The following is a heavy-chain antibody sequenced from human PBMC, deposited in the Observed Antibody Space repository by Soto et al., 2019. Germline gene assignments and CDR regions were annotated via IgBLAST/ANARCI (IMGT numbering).Heavy chain of an antibody. V-gene: IGHV3-33*01. J-gene: IGHJ4*02. Sequence: QVQLVESGGGVVQPGRSLRLSCAASGFTFSSCGMHWVRQAPGKGLEWVAVIYYDGSNKYYADSVKGRFTISRDNSKNTLYLQMNSLRAEDTAVFYCARSQYSSSWYPFDYWGQGTLVTVSS. CDR2: IYYDGSNK. D-gene: IGHD6-13*01. CDR3: ARSQYSSSWYPFDY. CDR1: GFTFSSCG.